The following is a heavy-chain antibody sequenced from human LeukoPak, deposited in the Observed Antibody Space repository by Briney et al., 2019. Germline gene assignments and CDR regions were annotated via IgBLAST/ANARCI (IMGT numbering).Heavy chain of an antibody. CDR1: GYTVTSYY. CDR2: LNPSGGSS. CDR3: ASGPLGSGYTYFDY. J-gene: IGHJ4*02. V-gene: IGHV1-46*01. D-gene: IGHD5-12*01. Sequence: ASVKVSCKASGYTVTSYYMHWVRQAPGQGLEWMGILNPSGGSSSYAQKFQGRATLTRATSTSTVYMELSSLRSEDTAVYYCASGPLGSGYTYFDYWGQGTLVTVSS.